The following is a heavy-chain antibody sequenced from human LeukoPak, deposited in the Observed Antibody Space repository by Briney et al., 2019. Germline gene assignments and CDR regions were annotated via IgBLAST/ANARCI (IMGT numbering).Heavy chain of an antibody. CDR2: INPNGGGT. Sequence: ASVKVSCKASGYSFTAFYIHWVRQDPGQGLEWMGWINPNGGGTNYAQKFQGRVTVTRDTSINTAYMELSSLRSDDTALYYCAGGITGGDYWGQGTLVTVSS. CDR3: AGGITGGDY. CDR1: GYSFTAFY. D-gene: IGHD1-14*01. J-gene: IGHJ4*02. V-gene: IGHV1-2*02.